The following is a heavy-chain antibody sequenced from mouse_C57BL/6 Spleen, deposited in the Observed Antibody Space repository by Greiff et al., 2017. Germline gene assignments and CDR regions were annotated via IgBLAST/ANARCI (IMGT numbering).Heavy chain of an antibody. CDR1: GYAFSSYW. V-gene: IGHV1-80*01. D-gene: IGHD2-4*01. Sequence: QVQLQQSGAELVKPGASVKISCKASGYAFSSYWMNWVKQRPGKGLEWIGQIYPGAGDTNYNGKFKGKATLTADKSSSTAYMQLSSLTSEDSAVYFCANGDYDYDVAWFAYWGQGTLVTVSA. CDR3: ANGDYDYDVAWFAY. CDR2: IYPGAGDT. J-gene: IGHJ3*01.